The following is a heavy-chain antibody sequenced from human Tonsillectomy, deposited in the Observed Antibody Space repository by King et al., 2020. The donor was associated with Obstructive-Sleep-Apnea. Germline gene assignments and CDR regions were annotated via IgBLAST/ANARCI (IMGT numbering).Heavy chain of an antibody. V-gene: IGHV3-15*01. CDR2: IKSKTDGGTT. J-gene: IGHJ4*02. CDR3: TTGLWFGESNFDY. CDR1: GFTFSNTW. Sequence: VQLVESGGGLVKPGESLRLSCAASGFTFSNTWMSWVRQAPGKGLEWVGLIKSKTDGGTTDNAAPVQGRFTISRDDSKNTLFLQMNSLKTEDTAVYFCTTGLWFGESNFDYWGQGTLVTVSS. D-gene: IGHD3-10*01.